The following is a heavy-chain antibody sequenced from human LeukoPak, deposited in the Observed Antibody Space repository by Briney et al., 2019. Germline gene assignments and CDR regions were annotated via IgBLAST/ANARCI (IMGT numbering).Heavy chain of an antibody. CDR3: ARGGHYYDSSGYYPLVFFDY. J-gene: IGHJ4*02. CDR1: GGSISSYY. CDR2: IYYSGST. Sequence: SETLSLTCTVSGGSISSYYWSWIRQPPGKGLEWIGYIYYSGSTNYNPSLKSRVTISVDTSKNQFSLKLSSVTAADTAVYYCARGGHYYDSSGYYPLVFFDYWGQGTLVTASS. D-gene: IGHD3-22*01. V-gene: IGHV4-59*01.